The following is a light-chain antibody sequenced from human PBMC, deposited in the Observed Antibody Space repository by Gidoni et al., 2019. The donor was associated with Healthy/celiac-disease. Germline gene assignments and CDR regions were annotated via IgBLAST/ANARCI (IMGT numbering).Light chain of an antibody. CDR3: QQYNSYSWT. CDR1: QSISSW. V-gene: IGKV1-5*03. CDR2: KAS. J-gene: IGKJ1*01. Sequence: DIQMTQSPSTLSASVGDRVTITCRASQSISSWLAWYQQQPGKAPKLLIYKASSLESGAPSRFSGSGSGTEFPLTISILQPDYFATYYCQQYNSYSWTFGQGTKVEIK.